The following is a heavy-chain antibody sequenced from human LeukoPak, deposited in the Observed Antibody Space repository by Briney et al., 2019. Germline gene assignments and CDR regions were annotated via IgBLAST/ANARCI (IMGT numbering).Heavy chain of an antibody. CDR2: IYSAGNT. D-gene: IGHD1-7*01. V-gene: IGHV3-66*01. Sequence: PGGSLRLSCAASGFTVSSNYMTWVRRAPGKGLEWVSFIYSAGNTYYADSVRGRFTISRDNSKNTLYLQMNSLRAEDTAVYYCARATGSTFSDFDSCGQGTLVTVSS. J-gene: IGHJ4*02. CDR1: GFTVSSNY. CDR3: ARATGSTFSDFDS.